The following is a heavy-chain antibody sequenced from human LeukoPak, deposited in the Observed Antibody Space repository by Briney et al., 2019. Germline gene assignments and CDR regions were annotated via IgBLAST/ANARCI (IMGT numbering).Heavy chain of an antibody. V-gene: IGHV4-39*01. CDR3: ARHTGYGDYVVFDI. CDR2: IYFSGTT. J-gene: IGHJ3*02. CDR1: GGSIDKNSYY. Sequence: SETLSLTCTVSGGSIDKNSYYCGWVRQPPGKGLEWIASIYFSGTTYYNASLKSRLTISIDTSKNQFSLRLTSVTAADTAVYYCARHTGYGDYVVFDIWGQGTMVTVSS. D-gene: IGHD4-17*01.